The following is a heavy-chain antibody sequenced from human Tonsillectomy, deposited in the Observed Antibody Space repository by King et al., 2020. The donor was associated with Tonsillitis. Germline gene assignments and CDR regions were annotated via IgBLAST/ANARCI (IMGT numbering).Heavy chain of an antibody. CDR1: GFTFDDYA. J-gene: IGHJ4*02. D-gene: IGHD1-26*01. Sequence: VQLVESGGGLVQPGRSLRLSCAASGFTFDDYAMHWVRQAPGKGLEWVSGISWNSGGIGYADSVKGRFTISRDNAKNSLYLQMNSLRAEDTASYYCAKDSGVSGSEPFALEYWGQGTLGTVSS. CDR2: ISWNSGGI. CDR3: AKDSGVSGSEPFALEY. V-gene: IGHV3-9*01.